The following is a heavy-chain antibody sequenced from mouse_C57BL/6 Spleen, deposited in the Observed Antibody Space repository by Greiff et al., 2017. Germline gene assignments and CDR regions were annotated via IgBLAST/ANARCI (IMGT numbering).Heavy chain of an antibody. D-gene: IGHD1-1*01. J-gene: IGHJ2*01. CDR2: IYPGDGDT. Sequence: VQLVESGAELVKPGASVKISCKASGYAFSSYWMNWVKQRPGKGLEWIGQIYPGDGDTNYNGKFKGKATLTADKSSSTAYMQLSSLTSEDSAVYFCARRGYYGSRNYFDYWGQGTTLTVSS. CDR3: ARRGYYGSRNYFDY. V-gene: IGHV1-80*01. CDR1: GYAFSSYW.